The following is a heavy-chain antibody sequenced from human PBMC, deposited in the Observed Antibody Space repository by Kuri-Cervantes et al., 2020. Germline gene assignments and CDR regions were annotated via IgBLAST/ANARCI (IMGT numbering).Heavy chain of an antibody. CDR3: AKDSGVGAYY. V-gene: IGHV3-30*02. D-gene: IGHD1-26*01. CDR2: IRYDGSNK. Sequence: GGSLRLSCTASGFTFGDYAMSWFRQAPGKGLEWVAFIRYDGSNKYYADSVKGRFTISRDNSKNTLYLQMNSLRAEDTAVYYCAKDSGVGAYYWGQGTLVTVSS. J-gene: IGHJ4*02. CDR1: GFTFGDYA.